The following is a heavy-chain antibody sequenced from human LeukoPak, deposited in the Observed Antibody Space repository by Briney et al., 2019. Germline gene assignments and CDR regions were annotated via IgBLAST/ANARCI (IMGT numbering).Heavy chain of an antibody. D-gene: IGHD2-15*01. J-gene: IGHJ4*02. V-gene: IGHV3-23*01. Sequence: PGGSLRLSCAASGFTFSSYAMGWVRQAPGQGLEWVSSISGSASTTYYADSVKGRFTISRDNSKNTLYLQMNSLRAEDTAVYYCAKAEGQWSPGYFDYWGQGTLVTVSS. CDR3: AKAEGQWSPGYFDY. CDR2: ISGSASTT. CDR1: GFTFSSYA.